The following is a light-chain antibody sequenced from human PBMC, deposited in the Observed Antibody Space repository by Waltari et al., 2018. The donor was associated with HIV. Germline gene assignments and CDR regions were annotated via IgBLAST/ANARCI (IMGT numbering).Light chain of an antibody. V-gene: IGLV2-14*03. CDR2: DVT. J-gene: IGLJ3*02. CDR3: TSYIRSGGWV. Sequence: QSALTQPASVSGSPGQSITISCTGTSNDIGGYNYVSWYHQHPGHAPTLMIFDVTKRPAGVTTRVSGSKSGNTASLTISGLQDEDEADYYCTSYIRSGGWVFGGGTKLTVL. CDR1: SNDIGGYNY.